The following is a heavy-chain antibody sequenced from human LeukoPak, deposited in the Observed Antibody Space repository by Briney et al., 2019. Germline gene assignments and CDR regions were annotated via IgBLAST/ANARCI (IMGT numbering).Heavy chain of an antibody. CDR1: GFTFSDYY. CDR2: ISSSGSTI. Sequence: GGSLRLSCAASGFTFSDYYMSWIRQAPGKGLEWVSYISSSGSTIYYADSVKGRFTISRDNAKNSLYLQMNSLRAEDTAVYYCAKDLRRAAIPGGQDYWGQGTLVTVSS. CDR3: AKDLRRAAIPGGQDY. D-gene: IGHD4-17*01. V-gene: IGHV3-11*01. J-gene: IGHJ4*02.